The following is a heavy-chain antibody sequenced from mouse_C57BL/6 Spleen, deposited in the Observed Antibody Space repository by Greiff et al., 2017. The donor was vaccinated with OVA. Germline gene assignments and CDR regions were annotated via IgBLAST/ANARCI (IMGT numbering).Heavy chain of an antibody. Sequence: QVQLVESGPGLVQPSQSLSITCTVSGFSFTSYGVHWVRQPPGKGLEWLGVIWSGGSTDYNAAFISRLSISKDNSKSQVFFKMNSLQADDTAIYYCAKEDLEWRGFAYWGQGTLVTVSA. CDR1: GFSFTSYG. V-gene: IGHV2-4*01. CDR3: AKEDLEWRGFAY. CDR2: IWSGGST. J-gene: IGHJ3*01.